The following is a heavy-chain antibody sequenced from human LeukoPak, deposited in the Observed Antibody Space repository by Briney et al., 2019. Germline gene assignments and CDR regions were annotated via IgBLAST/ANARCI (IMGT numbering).Heavy chain of an antibody. Sequence: GESLRISCKGSGYRFTSYWISWVRQMPGTGLEWMGRIDPSDSYTKYSPSFQGHITISLDKSISTAYLQWSSLKASDTAMYYCARRVLGYCTNGVCSRWFDPWGQGTLVTVSS. V-gene: IGHV5-10-1*01. CDR2: IDPSDSYT. D-gene: IGHD2-8*01. CDR1: GYRFTSYW. CDR3: ARRVLGYCTNGVCSRWFDP. J-gene: IGHJ5*02.